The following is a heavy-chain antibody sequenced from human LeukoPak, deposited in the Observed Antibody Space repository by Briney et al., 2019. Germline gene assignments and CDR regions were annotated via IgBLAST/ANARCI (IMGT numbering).Heavy chain of an antibody. CDR1: GYTFTVYY. D-gene: IGHD3-10*01. J-gene: IGHJ5*02. CDR3: ARDPYVSGSYGWLDP. V-gene: IGHV1-2*06. CDR2: INPNIGDT. Sequence: ASVNVSCKXSGYTFTVYYIHWARHAPGQGMEWMGRINPNIGDTNYSKTFPGRVTITRDTSISTAYVELSNLSSDDTAVYYCARDPYVSGSYGWLDPWGQGTLVTVSS.